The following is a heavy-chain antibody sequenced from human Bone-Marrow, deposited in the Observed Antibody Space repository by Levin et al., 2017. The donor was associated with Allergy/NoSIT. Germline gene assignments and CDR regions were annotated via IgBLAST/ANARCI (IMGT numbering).Heavy chain of an antibody. J-gene: IGHJ5*02. CDR1: GFIVNNNY. CDR3: ALGQPGWGFDP. V-gene: IGHV3-53*01. CDR2: ILVAGMA. D-gene: IGHD1-26*01. Sequence: GGSLRLSCATSGFIVNNNYMSWFRQAPGKGLEWVSVILVAGMAYYADSVKGRFTISRDTSKNTLYLQMNSLRAEDTAVYHCALGQPGWGFDPWGQGTLVTVSS.